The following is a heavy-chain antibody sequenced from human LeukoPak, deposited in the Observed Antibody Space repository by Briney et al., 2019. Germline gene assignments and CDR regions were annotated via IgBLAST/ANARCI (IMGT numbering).Heavy chain of an antibody. D-gene: IGHD3-16*01. J-gene: IGHJ5*02. CDR3: TKSRFYDYVWGGS. V-gene: IGHV3-49*03. Sequence: GGSLRLSCAVSGFTFSNTWMSWFRQAPGKGLEWVSLIRSKAYGGTTEYAASVEGRFTISRDDSKSIAYLQMNSLKTEDTAVYYCTKSRFYDYVWGGSWGQGTLVTVSS. CDR2: IRSKAYGGTT. CDR1: GFTFSNTW.